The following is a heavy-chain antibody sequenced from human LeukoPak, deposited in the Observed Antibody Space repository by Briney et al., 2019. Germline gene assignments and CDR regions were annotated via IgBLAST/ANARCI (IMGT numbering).Heavy chain of an antibody. Sequence: PSETLSLTCTVSGGSISSSSYYWGRIRQPPGKGLEWIGSIYYSGTTYYNPSLKSRVTISVDTSKNQFSMNLSSVTAADTAVYYCARPAVKYSNYYFDYWGQGTLVTVSS. CDR3: ARPAVKYSNYYFDY. J-gene: IGHJ4*02. CDR2: IYYSGTT. D-gene: IGHD4-11*01. V-gene: IGHV4-39*01. CDR1: GGSISSSSYY.